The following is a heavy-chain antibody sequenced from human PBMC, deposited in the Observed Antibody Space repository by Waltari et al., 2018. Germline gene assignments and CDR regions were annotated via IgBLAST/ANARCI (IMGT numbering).Heavy chain of an antibody. V-gene: IGHV3-7*01. CDR2: IKEDGSEK. CDR3: ARGTVTTSVQGSQYFQH. D-gene: IGHD4-4*01. CDR1: GFTFRNYW. J-gene: IGHJ1*01. Sequence: EVQLVESGGGLVQPGGSLRLSCVASGFTFRNYWMSWVCQAPGKGLEWVANIKEDGSEKYYVDSEKGRFTISRDNAKNSLSLQLDSLRAEDTAVYYCARGTVTTSVQGSQYFQHWGQGTLVTVSS.